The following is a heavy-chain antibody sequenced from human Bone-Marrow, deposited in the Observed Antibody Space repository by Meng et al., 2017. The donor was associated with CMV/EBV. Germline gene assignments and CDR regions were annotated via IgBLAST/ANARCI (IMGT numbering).Heavy chain of an antibody. J-gene: IGHJ4*02. Sequence: GSLRLSCTVSGGSISSYYWSWIRQPPGKGLEWIGEINHSGSTNYNPSLKSRVTISVDTSKNQFSLKLSSVTAADTAVYYCARGRLDYWGQGTLVTVSS. CDR2: INHSGST. CDR1: GGSISSYY. CDR3: ARGRLDY. V-gene: IGHV4-34*01.